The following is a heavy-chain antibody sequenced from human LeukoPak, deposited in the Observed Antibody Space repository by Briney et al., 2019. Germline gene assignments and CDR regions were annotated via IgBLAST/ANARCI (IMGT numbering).Heavy chain of an antibody. Sequence: PSETLSLTCAVYGGSFSGYYWSWIRQPPGKGLEWIGEINHSGSTNYNPSLKSRVTISVDTSKNQFSLKLSSVTAADTAVYYCARVTRFLTGPTGGYYGMDVWGQGTTVTVSS. V-gene: IGHV4-34*01. CDR2: INHSGST. CDR3: ARVTRFLTGPTGGYYGMDV. D-gene: IGHD3-9*01. CDR1: GGSFSGYY. J-gene: IGHJ6*02.